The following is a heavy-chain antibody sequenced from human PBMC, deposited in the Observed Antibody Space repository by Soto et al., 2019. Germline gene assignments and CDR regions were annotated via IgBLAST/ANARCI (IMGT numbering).Heavy chain of an antibody. CDR2: IYDSGGT. Sequence: SDTLSLTCTVSGGSISSSSYYWGWIRQPPGKGLGWVGSIYDSGGTYYNPSLKSRVTVSVDTSKTQFSLKLSSVTAADTAVYYCAPQAFYGSGSEYGMDVWGQGTTVTVS. V-gene: IGHV4-39*01. J-gene: IGHJ6*02. CDR1: GGSISSSSYY. D-gene: IGHD3-10*01. CDR3: APQAFYGSGSEYGMDV.